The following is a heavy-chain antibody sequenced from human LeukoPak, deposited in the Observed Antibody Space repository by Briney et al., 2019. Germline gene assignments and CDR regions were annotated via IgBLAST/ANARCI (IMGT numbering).Heavy chain of an antibody. Sequence: PGGSLRLSCAASGFTFSRSDMSWIRQTPGKGLEWVSATSSSGGNTFTADSVKGRFTISRDNSKSTLYLQMSSLRGDDTAVYYCAKDLSHYHSWSSHYLGGGYWGQGTLVTVSS. D-gene: IGHD3-3*01. CDR1: GFTFSRSD. J-gene: IGHJ4*02. CDR3: AKDLSHYHSWSSHYLGGGY. CDR2: TSSSGGNT. V-gene: IGHV3-23*01.